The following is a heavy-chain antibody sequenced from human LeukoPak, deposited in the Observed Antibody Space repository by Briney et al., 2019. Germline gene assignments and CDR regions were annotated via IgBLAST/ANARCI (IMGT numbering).Heavy chain of an antibody. CDR3: AREFAGYSYGDIDY. CDR1: GYTFTGYY. D-gene: IGHD5-18*01. V-gene: IGHV1-2*02. J-gene: IGHJ4*02. CDR2: INPNSGGT. Sequence: ASVKVSCKASGYTFTGYYMHWVRQAPGQGLEWMGWINPNSGGTNYAQKFQGRVTMTRDTSISTAYMELSRLRSDDTAVYYCAREFAGYSYGDIDYWGQGTLVTVSS.